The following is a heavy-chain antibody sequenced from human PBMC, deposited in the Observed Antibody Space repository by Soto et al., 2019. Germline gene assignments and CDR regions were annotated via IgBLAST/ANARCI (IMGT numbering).Heavy chain of an antibody. J-gene: IGHJ4*02. V-gene: IGHV4-39*01. CDR3: ARHYNLYYDSSAQFDS. CDR1: GGSISSGGYY. CDR2: IYYSGST. D-gene: IGHD3-22*01. Sequence: PSETLSLTCTVSGGSISSGGYYWSWIRQHPGKGLEWIGYIYYSGSTYYNPSLKSRVTISVDTSKNQFSLKLSSVTAADTAVYYCARHYNLYYDSSAQFDSWGQGTLVTVSS.